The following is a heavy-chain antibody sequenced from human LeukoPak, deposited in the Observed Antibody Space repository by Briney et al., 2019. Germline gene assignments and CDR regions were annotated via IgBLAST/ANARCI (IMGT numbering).Heavy chain of an antibody. CDR1: GFTFSSPW. CDR3: ARGRYYLDY. CDR2: INSDGSAT. Sequence: GASLRLSCAASGFTFSSPWMHWVRQAPGKGLVWVSRINSDGSATAYADSVKGRFTISRDNAENTLYLQMNSLRAEDTAVYYCARGRYYLDYWGQGTLVTVS. J-gene: IGHJ4*02. V-gene: IGHV3-74*01. D-gene: IGHD4-17*01.